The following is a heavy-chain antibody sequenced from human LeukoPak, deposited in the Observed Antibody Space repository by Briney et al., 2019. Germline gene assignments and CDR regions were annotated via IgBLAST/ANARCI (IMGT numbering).Heavy chain of an antibody. CDR2: INPNSGGT. Sequence: ASVKVSCKASGYTFTGYYMHWVRQAPGQGLEWMGWINPNSGGTNYAQKFQGRVTMTRDTSISTAYMELSRLRSDDTAVYYCASEYSSSWYLPGYWGQGTLVTVSS. D-gene: IGHD6-13*01. J-gene: IGHJ4*02. CDR3: ASEYSSSWYLPGY. CDR1: GYTFTGYY. V-gene: IGHV1-2*02.